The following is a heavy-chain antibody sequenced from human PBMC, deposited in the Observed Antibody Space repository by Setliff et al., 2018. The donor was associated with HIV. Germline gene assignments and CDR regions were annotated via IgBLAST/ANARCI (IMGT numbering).Heavy chain of an antibody. CDR3: ARRPYYDSWSGHQAFDI. J-gene: IGHJ3*02. CDR1: GYSFANYW. V-gene: IGHV5-51*01. CDR2: IYPYDSDT. D-gene: IGHD3-3*01. Sequence: PGESLKISCKGSGYSFANYWIAWVRQVPGKGLEWMGIIYPYDSDTRYSPSFQGQVIISADKSISTAYVQWSGLKASDTAMYYCARRPYYDSWSGHQAFDIWGQGTMVTVSS.